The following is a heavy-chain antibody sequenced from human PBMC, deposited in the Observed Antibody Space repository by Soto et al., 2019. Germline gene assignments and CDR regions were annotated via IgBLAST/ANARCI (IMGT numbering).Heavy chain of an antibody. CDR1: AGSISRYY. CDR2: ISYTVDA. V-gene: IGHV4-59*01. J-gene: IGHJ4*02. D-gene: IGHD5-18*01. CDR3: VGSLMSRAMESFDY. Sequence: HVQLQESGPGLVKPSEPLSLTCSVSAGSISRYYWGWVRQSPGEGLEWIAHISYTVDASYNPSLKSRVTISIYTSKNQIALSLMSVTAADTAVYYCVGSLMSRAMESFDYWGQGTLVTVTS.